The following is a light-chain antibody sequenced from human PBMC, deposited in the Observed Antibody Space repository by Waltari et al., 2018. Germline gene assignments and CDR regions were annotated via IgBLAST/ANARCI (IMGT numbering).Light chain of an antibody. CDR3: CSYAGSYTYV. V-gene: IGLV2-11*01. CDR2: DVN. J-gene: IGLJ1*01. CDR1: SSNVGGYNY. Sequence: QSALAQPRSVSGSPGQSVTISCTGSSSNVGGYNYVSWYQQYPGQAPKLMLYDVNKRPSGVPLLFSGAKSGDTASLTISGLQAEDEADYYCCSYAGSYTYVFGTGTKVTV.